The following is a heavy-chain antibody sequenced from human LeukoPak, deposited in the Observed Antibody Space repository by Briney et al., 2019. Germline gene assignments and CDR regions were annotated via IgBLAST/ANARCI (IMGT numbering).Heavy chain of an antibody. CDR3: ARRSYGGKDFDY. D-gene: IGHD4-23*01. CDR2: IYPDDSDT. Sequence: GEPLKIACKGSGYSFTSYWIAWVRQMPGKGLEWMGIIYPDDSDTRYSPSFQGQVTISADKSIGTAYLQWSSLKASDTAMYYCARRSYGGKDFDYWGQGTLVTVSS. CDR1: GYSFTSYW. V-gene: IGHV5-51*01. J-gene: IGHJ4*02.